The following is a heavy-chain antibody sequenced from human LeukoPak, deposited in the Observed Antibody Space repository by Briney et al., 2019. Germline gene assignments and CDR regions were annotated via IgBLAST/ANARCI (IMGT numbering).Heavy chain of an antibody. CDR1: GGSINSDNYY. J-gene: IGHJ6*03. Sequence: PSQTLSLTCTVSGGSINSDNYYWSWIRQTPGKGLEWIGHIYHSGSTLCNPSLKSRVTISVDRSKNQFSLRLSSVTAADTAVYYCASSPGIIGMTYYYYYYMDVWGKGTTVTVSS. CDR3: ASSPGIIGMTYYYYYYMDV. CDR2: IYHSGST. V-gene: IGHV4-30-2*01. D-gene: IGHD1-14*01.